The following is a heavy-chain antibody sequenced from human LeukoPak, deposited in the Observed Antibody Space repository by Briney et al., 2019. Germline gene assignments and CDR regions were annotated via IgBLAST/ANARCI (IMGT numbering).Heavy chain of an antibody. CDR2: ISSSSSYI. Sequence: PGGSLRLPCAASGFTFSSYSMNWVRQAPGKGLEWVSSISSSSSYIYYADSVKGRFTISRDNAKNSLYLQMNRLKTEDTAVYYCTAGLYYDSKGGQGTLVTVSS. V-gene: IGHV3-21*03. CDR1: GFTFSSYS. CDR3: TAGLYYDSK. J-gene: IGHJ4*02. D-gene: IGHD3-22*01.